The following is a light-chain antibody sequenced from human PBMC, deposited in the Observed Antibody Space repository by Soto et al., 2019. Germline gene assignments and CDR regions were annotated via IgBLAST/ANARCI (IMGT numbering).Light chain of an antibody. J-gene: IGKJ4*01. CDR1: QSVSSSY. Sequence: EIVLTQSPGTLSLSPVERSTLSCRASQSVSSSYLAWYQQKPGQAPRLLIYGESSRATGIPDRLSGSGSGTDLTLTISRLEPEDFAVYYCQKYGSSPLTFGGGTKVDIK. CDR2: GES. CDR3: QKYGSSPLT. V-gene: IGKV3-20*01.